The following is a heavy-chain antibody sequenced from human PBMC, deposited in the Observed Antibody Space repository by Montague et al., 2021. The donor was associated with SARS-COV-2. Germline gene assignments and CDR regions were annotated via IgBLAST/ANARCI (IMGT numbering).Heavy chain of an antibody. V-gene: IGHV3-7*01. CDR1: RFTFSDFW. D-gene: IGHD6-19*01. Sequence: SLRLSCAASRFTFSDFWMNWVRQAPGKGLEWVADIKHDGSEKSYVDSVKGRFTISRGNAKNSLYLQMNNLRAEDTAVYYCARGSTGWYAIFGHYGMDVWGQGTTVTVSS. CDR3: ARGSTGWYAIFGHYGMDV. J-gene: IGHJ6*02. CDR2: IKHDGSEK.